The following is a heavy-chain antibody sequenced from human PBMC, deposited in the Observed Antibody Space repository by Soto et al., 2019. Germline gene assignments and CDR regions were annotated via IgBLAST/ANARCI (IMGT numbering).Heavy chain of an antibody. V-gene: IGHV5-51*01. J-gene: IGHJ5*02. CDR3: ARKDKSGYFNGFDP. Sequence: LKISCRTSGYKFTSSWIAWVRQMPGKGLEWMGIIFPSDSGTRYSPSFQGQVTISADRSTSTVFLQWASLKASDTAVYFCARKDKSGYFNGFDPGGQGTLVTVSS. CDR2: IFPSDSGT. D-gene: IGHD3-22*01. CDR1: GYKFTSSW.